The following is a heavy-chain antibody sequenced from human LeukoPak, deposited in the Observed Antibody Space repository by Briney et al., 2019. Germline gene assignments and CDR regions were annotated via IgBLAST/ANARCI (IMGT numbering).Heavy chain of an antibody. J-gene: IGHJ6*03. D-gene: IGHD6-25*01. V-gene: IGHV1-69*05. CDR2: IIPIFGTA. CDR3: ATRRERVHYYYMDV. CDR1: GGTFSSYA. Sequence: RWASVNVSCKASGGTFSSYAISWVRQAPGQGLEWMGGIIPIFGTANYAQKFQGRVTITTDESTSTAYMELSSLRSEDTAVYYCATRRERVHYYYMDVWGKGTTVTVSS.